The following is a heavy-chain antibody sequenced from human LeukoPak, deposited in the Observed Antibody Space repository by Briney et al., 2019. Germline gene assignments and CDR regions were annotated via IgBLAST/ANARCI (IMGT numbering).Heavy chain of an antibody. CDR3: ARGESGGDRYYFYYYIDV. D-gene: IGHD2-21*01. J-gene: IGHJ6*03. CDR2: IYTSGST. Sequence: SETLSLTCTVSGGSISSYYWSWIRQPAGKGLEWIGRIYTSGSTNYNPSLKSRVTMSVDTSKNQFSLKLRSVTAADTAVYYCARGESGGDRYYFYYYIDVWGKGTTVTVSS. V-gene: IGHV4-4*07. CDR1: GGSISSYY.